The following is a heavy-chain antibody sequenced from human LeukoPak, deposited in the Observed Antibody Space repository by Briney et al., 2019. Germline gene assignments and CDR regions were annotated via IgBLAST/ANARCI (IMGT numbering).Heavy chain of an antibody. CDR1: GGSISSSSYY. Sequence: SETLSLTCPVSGGSISSSSYYWGWIRQPPGKGLEWIGSIYYSGSTYYNPSLKSRVTISVDTSKNQFSLKLSSVTAADTAVYYCARQFWSGYSSLDYWGQGALVTVSS. CDR2: IYYSGST. CDR3: ARQFWSGYSSLDY. V-gene: IGHV4-39*01. J-gene: IGHJ4*02. D-gene: IGHD3-3*01.